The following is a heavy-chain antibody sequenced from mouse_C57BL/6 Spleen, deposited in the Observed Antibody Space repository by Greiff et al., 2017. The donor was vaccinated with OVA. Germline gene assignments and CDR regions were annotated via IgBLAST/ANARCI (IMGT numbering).Heavy chain of an antibody. Sequence: VQLKQSGPELVKPGASVKISCKASGYSFTGYYMHWVKQSSEKSLEWIGEINPSTGGTSYNQKFKGKATLTVDKSSSTAYMQLKSLTSEDSAVYYCARYDYDGYYYAMDYWGQGTSVTVSS. D-gene: IGHD2-4*01. CDR3: ARYDYDGYYYAMDY. V-gene: IGHV1-43*01. CDR1: GYSFTGYY. J-gene: IGHJ4*01. CDR2: INPSTGGT.